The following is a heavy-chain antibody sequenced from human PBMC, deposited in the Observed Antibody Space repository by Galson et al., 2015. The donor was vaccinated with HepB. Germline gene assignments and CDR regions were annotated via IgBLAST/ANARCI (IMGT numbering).Heavy chain of an antibody. CDR1: GFTFSSYA. D-gene: IGHD6-19*01. Sequence: SLRLSCAASGFTFSSYAMSWVRQAPGKGLEWVSAISGSGGSTYYADSVKGRFTISRDNSKNTPYLQMNSLRAEDTAVYYCAKVKVAVAGTPLDAFDIWGQGTMVTVAS. CDR2: ISGSGGST. CDR3: AKVKVAVAGTPLDAFDI. V-gene: IGHV3-23*01. J-gene: IGHJ3*02.